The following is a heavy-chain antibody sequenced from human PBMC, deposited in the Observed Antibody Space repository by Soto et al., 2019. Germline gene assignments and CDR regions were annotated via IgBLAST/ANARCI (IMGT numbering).Heavy chain of an antibody. J-gene: IGHJ4*02. CDR2: IKQDGSEK. V-gene: IGHV3-7*05. CDR3: ARISSGWFSRFDY. CDR1: GFTFSSYW. Sequence: GGSLRLSCAASGFTFSSYWMSWVRQAPGKGLEWVANIKQDGSEKYYVDSVKGRFTISRDNAKNSLYLQMNSLRAEDTAVDYCARISSGWFSRFDYWGQGPLVTVSS. D-gene: IGHD6-19*01.